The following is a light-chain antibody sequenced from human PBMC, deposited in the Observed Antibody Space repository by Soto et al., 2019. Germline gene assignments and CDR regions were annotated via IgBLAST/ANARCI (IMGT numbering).Light chain of an antibody. CDR2: KAS. Sequence: DIQMTLSPSTLSASVGDRVTITCRASQTISSWLAWYQQKPGKAPKLLIYKASSLESGVPSRFSGSGSGTEFTLTISSLQPDDFVTYYCQQYNTYPWTFGQGTKVDIK. CDR3: QQYNTYPWT. CDR1: QTISSW. J-gene: IGKJ1*01. V-gene: IGKV1-5*03.